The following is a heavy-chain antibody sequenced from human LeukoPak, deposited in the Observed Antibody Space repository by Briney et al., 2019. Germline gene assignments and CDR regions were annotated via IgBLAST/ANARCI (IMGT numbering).Heavy chain of an antibody. Sequence: SETLSLTCTVSGGSISSYYWSWIRQPPGKGLEWIGYIYYTGSTGSNPSLKSRVTISIDTSKNQFSLRLSSVTAADTAVYYCARGHSSGYSQGGGWFDPWGQGTLVTVSS. J-gene: IGHJ5*02. V-gene: IGHV4-59*01. CDR3: ARGHSSGYSQGGGWFDP. D-gene: IGHD3-22*01. CDR1: GGSISSYY. CDR2: IYYTGST.